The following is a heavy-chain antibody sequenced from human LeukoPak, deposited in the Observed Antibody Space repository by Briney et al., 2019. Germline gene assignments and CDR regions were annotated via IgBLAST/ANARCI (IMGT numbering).Heavy chain of an antibody. CDR2: ISSSSSTI. CDR3: AREMATITFYYYYYMDV. D-gene: IGHD5-24*01. Sequence: GGSLRLSCAASGFTFSSYSMNWVRQAPGKGLEWVSYISSSSSTIYYADSVKGRFTISRDNAKNSLYLQMNSLRAEDTAVYYCAREMATITFYYYYYMDVWGKGTTVTVSS. V-gene: IGHV3-48*01. J-gene: IGHJ6*03. CDR1: GFTFSSYS.